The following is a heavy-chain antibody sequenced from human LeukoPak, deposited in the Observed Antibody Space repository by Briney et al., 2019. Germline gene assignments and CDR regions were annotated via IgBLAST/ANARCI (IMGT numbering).Heavy chain of an antibody. V-gene: IGHV3-23*01. CDR1: GFTFSSYA. CDR3: AKQTYCSAGSCYGPLDP. Sequence: GGSLRLSCAASGFTFSSYAMNWVRQAPGKGLEWVSAISGSGGNTYYADSVKGQFTISRDNSKNTVYLQMNGLRAEDTAVYYCAKQTYCSAGSCYGPLDPWGQGTPVTV. D-gene: IGHD2-15*01. CDR2: ISGSGGNT. J-gene: IGHJ5*02.